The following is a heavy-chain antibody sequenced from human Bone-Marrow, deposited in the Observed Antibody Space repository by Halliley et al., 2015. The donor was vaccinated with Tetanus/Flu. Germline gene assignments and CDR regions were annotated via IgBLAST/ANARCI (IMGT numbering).Heavy chain of an antibody. V-gene: IGHV3-23*01. J-gene: IGHJ4*02. CDR2: IHNDGATT. CDR1: GFTFSSYA. Sequence: SLRLSCAASGFTFSSYAMSWVRQAPGKGLEWVSVIHNDGATTYYADSVKGRVTISRDNSKNTLYLQMNSLRADDTAVYYCAKHSGAEMSGYRFDHWGQGTLVTVSS. CDR3: AKHSGAEMSGYRFDH. D-gene: IGHD5-12*01.